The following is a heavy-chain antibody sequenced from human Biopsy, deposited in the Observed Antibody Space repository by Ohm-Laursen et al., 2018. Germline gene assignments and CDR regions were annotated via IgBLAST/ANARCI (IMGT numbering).Heavy chain of an antibody. CDR1: RGSLCSYS. V-gene: IGHV4-4*07. CDR2: IYTSGIT. CDR3: ARDRDRRGWFDP. J-gene: IGHJ5*02. D-gene: IGHD1-14*01. Sequence: SETLSLTCTVSRGSLCSYSWSWIRQPAGKGLEWIGQIYTSGITNYNPSPKSRVTMSVDTSKNKFSLRVSSVTAADTAVYYCARDRDRRGWFDPWGQGTLVTVSS.